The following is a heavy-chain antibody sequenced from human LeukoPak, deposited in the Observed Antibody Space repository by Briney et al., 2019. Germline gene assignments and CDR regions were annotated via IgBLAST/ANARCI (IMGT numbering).Heavy chain of an antibody. CDR2: FDLEDGET. V-gene: IGHV1-24*01. CDR1: GYTLTELS. Sequence: ASVKVSCKVSGYTLTELSMHWVRQAPGKGLEWMGGFDLEDGETIYAQKFQGRVTMAEDTSTDTAYMELSSLRSEDTAVYYCATKANLDSSGYYADAFDIWGQGTMVTVSS. CDR3: ATKANLDSSGYYADAFDI. D-gene: IGHD3-22*01. J-gene: IGHJ3*02.